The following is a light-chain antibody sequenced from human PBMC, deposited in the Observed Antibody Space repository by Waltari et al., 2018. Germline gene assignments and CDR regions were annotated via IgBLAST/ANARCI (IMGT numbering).Light chain of an antibody. J-gene: IGLJ1*01. V-gene: IGLV2-23*02. CDR3: CSYAGRGTYV. CDR2: EVI. Sequence: QSALTQPASVSGTPGQPIPIPCPETHRDVGNYYLVSWYQQHPGKAPKLLICEVIKRPSGVASRFSGSKSGNTASLTISGLQGEDEADYYCCSYAGRGTYVFGSGTKVTVL. CDR1: HRDVGNYYL.